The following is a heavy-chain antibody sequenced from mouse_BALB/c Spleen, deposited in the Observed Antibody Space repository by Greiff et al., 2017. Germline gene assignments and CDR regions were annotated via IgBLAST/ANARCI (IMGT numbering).Heavy chain of an antibody. CDR3: ARPSLYYYGSSYDYAMDY. CDR2: ISSGSSTI. Sequence: EVKLMESGGGLVQPGGSRKLSCAASGFTFSSFGMHWVRQAPEKGLEWVAYISSGSSTIYYADTVKGRFTISRDNPKNTLFLQMTSLRSEDTAMYYCARPSLYYYGSSYDYAMDYWGQGTSVTVSS. V-gene: IGHV5-17*02. J-gene: IGHJ4*01. D-gene: IGHD1-1*01. CDR1: GFTFSSFG.